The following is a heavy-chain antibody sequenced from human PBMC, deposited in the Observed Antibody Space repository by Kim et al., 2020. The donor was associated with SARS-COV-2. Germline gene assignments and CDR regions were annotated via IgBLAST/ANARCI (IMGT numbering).Heavy chain of an antibody. CDR3: ARRDSYGGQFDY. J-gene: IGHJ4*02. D-gene: IGHD4-17*01. Sequence: SYAQKFQGRVTMTRDTSTSTVYMELSSLRSEDTAVYYCARRDSYGGQFDYWGQGTLVTVSS. V-gene: IGHV1-46*01.